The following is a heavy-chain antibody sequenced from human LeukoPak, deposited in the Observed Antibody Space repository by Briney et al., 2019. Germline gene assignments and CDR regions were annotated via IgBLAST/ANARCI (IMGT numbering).Heavy chain of an antibody. Sequence: SETLSLTCTVSGGSISSYYWNWIRQPPGKGLEWIGYIYYSGTTNYNPSLKSRVTISVDTSKNQFSLKLSSVTAADTAVYYCARSPYDFWSGRHFDYWGQGTLVTVSS. CDR1: GGSISSYY. J-gene: IGHJ4*02. CDR3: ARSPYDFWSGRHFDY. V-gene: IGHV4-59*12. CDR2: IYYSGTT. D-gene: IGHD3-3*01.